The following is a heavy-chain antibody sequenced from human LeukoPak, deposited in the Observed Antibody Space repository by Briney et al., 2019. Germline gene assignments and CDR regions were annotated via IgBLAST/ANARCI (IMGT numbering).Heavy chain of an antibody. CDR1: GYTFTGYY. D-gene: IGHD3-3*01. J-gene: IGHJ5*02. Sequence: ASVKVSCKASGYTFTGYYMHWVRQAPGQGLEWMGWINPNSSGTNYAQKFQGRVTMTRDTSISTAYMELSRLRSDATAVYYCARGVTYYDFWSGYRNWFDPWGQGTLVTVSS. V-gene: IGHV1-2*02. CDR2: INPNSSGT. CDR3: ARGVTYYDFWSGYRNWFDP.